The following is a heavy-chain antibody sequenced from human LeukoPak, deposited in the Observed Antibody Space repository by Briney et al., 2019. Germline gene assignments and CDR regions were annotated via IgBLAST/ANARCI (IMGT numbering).Heavy chain of an antibody. CDR1: GGSISNYY. Sequence: SETLALTCTVSGGSISNYYWSWIRQPAGEGLEWIGRIYSNGGTDYNPSLKSRVTMPVDTSKNQFSLKLSSVTAADTAIYYCARGTYGMDVWGQGTTVIVSS. J-gene: IGHJ6*02. CDR2: IYSNGGT. CDR3: ARGTYGMDV. V-gene: IGHV4-4*07.